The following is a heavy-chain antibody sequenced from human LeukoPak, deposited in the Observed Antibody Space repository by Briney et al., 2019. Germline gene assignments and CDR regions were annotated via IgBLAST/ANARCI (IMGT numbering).Heavy chain of an antibody. V-gene: IGHV1-18*01. Sequence: GASVKVSCKASGYTFTSYCISWVRQAPGQGGEWMGWISAYNGETNYAQKLQGTVTMTTGTSTSTAYTEVRSLRSDDTAVCVCARNPYCSSIRCYDWFDPWGQGTLVTVFS. J-gene: IGHJ5*02. D-gene: IGHD2-2*01. CDR2: ISAYNGET. CDR3: ARNPYCSSIRCYDWFDP. CDR1: GYTFTSYC.